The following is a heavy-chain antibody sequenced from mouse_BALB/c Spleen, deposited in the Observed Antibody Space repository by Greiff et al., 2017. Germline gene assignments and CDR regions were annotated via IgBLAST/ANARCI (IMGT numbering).Heavy chain of an antibody. CDR1: GFTFSSYG. V-gene: IGHV5-6-3*01. J-gene: IGHJ2*01. CDR2: INSNGGST. CDR3: ARERYGLDY. D-gene: IGHD2-10*02. Sequence: EVKVVESGGGLVQPGGSLKLSCAASGFTFSSYGMSWVRQTPDKRLELVATINSNGGSTYYPDSVKGRFTISRDNAKNTLYLQMSSLKSEDTAMYYCARERYGLDYWGQGTTLTVSA.